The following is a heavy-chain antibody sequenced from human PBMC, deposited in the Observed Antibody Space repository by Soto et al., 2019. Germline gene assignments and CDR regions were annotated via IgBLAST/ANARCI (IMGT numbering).Heavy chain of an antibody. Sequence: GASVKVSCKASGGTFSSYAISWVRHAPGQGLEWMGGIIPIFGTANSAQKFQGRVTITADESTSTAYMELSSLRSEDTAVYYCARVWGTMIEAAFDIWGQGTMVTVSS. D-gene: IGHD3-22*01. CDR1: GGTFSSYA. CDR3: ARVWGTMIEAAFDI. CDR2: IIPIFGTA. V-gene: IGHV1-69*13. J-gene: IGHJ3*02.